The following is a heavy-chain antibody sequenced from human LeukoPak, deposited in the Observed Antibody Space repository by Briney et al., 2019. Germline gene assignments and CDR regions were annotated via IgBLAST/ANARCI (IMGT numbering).Heavy chain of an antibody. Sequence: ASVKVSCKASGYTFTSYDINWVRQATGQGLEWMGWMNPNSGNTGYAQKFQGRVTMTRNTSISTAYMELSSLRPEDTAVYYCARAYGYSSSWSYYYYYGMDVWGQGTTVTVSS. CDR3: ARAYGYSSSWSYYYYYGMDV. D-gene: IGHD6-13*01. V-gene: IGHV1-8*01. CDR2: MNPNSGNT. CDR1: GYTFTSYD. J-gene: IGHJ6*02.